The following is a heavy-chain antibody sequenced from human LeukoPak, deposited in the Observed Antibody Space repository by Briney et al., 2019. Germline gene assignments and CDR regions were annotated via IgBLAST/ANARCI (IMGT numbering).Heavy chain of an antibody. Sequence: GGSLRLSCSGSGFTFSSYSMNWVRQAPGKGLEWVSSISNIGNHIYYADSLKGRFTISRDNAKNSLYLQMNSLRAEDTAVYFCARTMANYYYYMDVWGKGTAVTVSS. CDR2: ISNIGNHI. D-gene: IGHD5-24*01. J-gene: IGHJ6*03. V-gene: IGHV3-21*01. CDR1: GFTFSSYS. CDR3: ARTMANYYYYMDV.